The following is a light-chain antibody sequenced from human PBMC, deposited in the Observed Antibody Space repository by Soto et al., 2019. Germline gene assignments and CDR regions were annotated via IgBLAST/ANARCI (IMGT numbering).Light chain of an antibody. V-gene: IGKV3-15*01. Sequence: EIVMTQSPATLSVSPGERATLSCRASQTVSINLAWYQQKPGQAPRLLIYGASTRATGIPGRFSGSGSGTEFTLTISSLQSEDFAVYYCQQYNNWPFTLGPGTKVDIK. CDR3: QQYNNWPFT. J-gene: IGKJ3*01. CDR1: QTVSIN. CDR2: GAS.